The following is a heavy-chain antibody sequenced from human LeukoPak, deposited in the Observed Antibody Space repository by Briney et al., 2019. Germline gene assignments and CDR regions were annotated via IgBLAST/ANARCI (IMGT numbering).Heavy chain of an antibody. CDR2: IYYSGST. D-gene: IGHD5-24*01. CDR3: ARARNGYTFDY. CDR1: GGSISSYY. V-gene: IGHV4-59*01. J-gene: IGHJ4*02. Sequence: PSETLSLTCTVSGGSISSYYWSWIRQPPGKGLEGIGYIYYSGSTNYNPSLKSRVTISVDTSKNQFSLKLSSVTAADTAVYYCARARNGYTFDYWGQGTLVTVSS.